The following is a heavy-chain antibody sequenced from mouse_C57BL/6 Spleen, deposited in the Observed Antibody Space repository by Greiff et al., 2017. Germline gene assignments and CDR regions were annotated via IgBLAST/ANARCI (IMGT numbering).Heavy chain of an antibody. CDR3: ARSGLGRGFYYFDY. CDR2: IHPNSGST. Sequence: VQLQQPGAELVKPGASVKLSCKASGYTFTSYWMHWVKQRPGQGLEWIGMIHPNSGSTNYNEKFKSKATLTVDKSSSTAYMQLSSLTSEDSAVYYCARSGLGRGFYYFDYWGQGTTLTVSS. CDR1: GYTFTSYW. D-gene: IGHD4-1*01. V-gene: IGHV1-64*01. J-gene: IGHJ2*01.